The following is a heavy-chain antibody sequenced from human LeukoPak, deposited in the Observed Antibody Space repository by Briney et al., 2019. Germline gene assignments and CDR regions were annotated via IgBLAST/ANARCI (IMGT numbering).Heavy chain of an antibody. D-gene: IGHD3-22*01. CDR2: VKPNRGGT. J-gene: IGHJ4*02. V-gene: IGHV1-2*02. Sequence: ASVKVSCKASGYTFTGYFMHGVRQAPGQGLEWMGWVKPNRGGTHHAQKFQGRVTMPRDTSISTAYMELSSLRSDDTAVYYCATLGRAYYYDRSGYPPDYGAQGTLVTVPS. CDR1: GYTFTGYF. CDR3: ATLGRAYYYDRSGYPPDY.